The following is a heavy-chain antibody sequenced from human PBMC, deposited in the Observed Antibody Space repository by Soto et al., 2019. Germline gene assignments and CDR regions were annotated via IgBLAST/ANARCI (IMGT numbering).Heavy chain of an antibody. CDR2: IYYIGST. Sequence: SEPLSLTCTVSGGSISSGVYYWSWIRHHPGNGLEWIGYIYYIGSTYYNPSLKSRVTISVDTSKNQFSLKLSSVTAADTAVYYCARDSEYQLLHYSNGTYYYYGMDVWGQVT. V-gene: IGHV4-31*03. CDR3: ARDSEYQLLHYSNGTYYYYGMDV. J-gene: IGHJ6*02. CDR1: GGSISSGVYY. D-gene: IGHD2-2*01.